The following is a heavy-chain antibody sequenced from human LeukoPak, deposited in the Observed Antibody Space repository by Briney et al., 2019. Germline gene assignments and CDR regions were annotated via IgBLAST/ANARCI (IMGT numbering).Heavy chain of an antibody. V-gene: IGHV3-7*01. J-gene: IGHJ4*02. CDR3: AKPHFDS. Sequence: GGSLRLSCAASGFTFSSYWMSWVRQARGKGLEWVANIKEDGGEKYSVDSVKGRFTISRDNAMNSLYLEMNSLRAEDTALYYCAKPHFDSWGQGTLVTVSS. CDR2: IKEDGGEK. CDR1: GFTFSSYW.